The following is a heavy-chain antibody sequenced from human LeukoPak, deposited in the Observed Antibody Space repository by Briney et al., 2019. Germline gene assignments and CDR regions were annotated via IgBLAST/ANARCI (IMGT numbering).Heavy chain of an antibody. CDR1: GFTFSDYY. V-gene: IGHV3-11*01. D-gene: IGHD6-19*01. J-gene: IGHJ4*02. Sequence: GGSLRLSCAASGFTFSDYYMSWIRQAPGKGLEWVSYISSSGSTIYYADSVRGRFTISRDNAKNSLYLQMNSLRAEDTAVYYCASLEPGIAVAAYWGQGTLVTVSS. CDR2: ISSSGSTI. CDR3: ASLEPGIAVAAY.